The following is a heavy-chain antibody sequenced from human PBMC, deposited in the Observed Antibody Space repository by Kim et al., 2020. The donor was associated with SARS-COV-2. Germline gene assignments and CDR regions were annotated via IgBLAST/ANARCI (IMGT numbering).Heavy chain of an antibody. D-gene: IGHD3-10*01. V-gene: IGHV1-46*01. CDR3: ARDLVVREAYYYYGMDV. Sequence: FQGRVTMTRDTSTSTVYMELSSLRSEDTAVYYCARDLVVREAYYYYGMDVWGQGTTVTVSS. J-gene: IGHJ6*02.